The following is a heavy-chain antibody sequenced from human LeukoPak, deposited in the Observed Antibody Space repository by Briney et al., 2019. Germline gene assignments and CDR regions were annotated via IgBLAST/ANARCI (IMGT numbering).Heavy chain of an antibody. CDR1: GFIFGASW. D-gene: IGHD2-2*01. CDR3: ARDLGYYATDY. J-gene: IGHJ4*02. V-gene: IGHV3-7*01. Sequence: GGSLRLSCTGPGFIFGASWMTWVRQPPGRGLEWVANIGPGGDGEHYVDSVMGRFTISRDSGKNSTYLQMDSLRDEDTAVYYCARDLGYYATDYWGQGTLVTVSS. CDR2: IGPGGDGE.